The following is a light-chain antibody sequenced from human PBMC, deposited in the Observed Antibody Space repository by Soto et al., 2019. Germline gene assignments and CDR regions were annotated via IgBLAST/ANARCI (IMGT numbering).Light chain of an antibody. CDR3: QHRNNWPLT. CDR2: DAS. Sequence: VVLTQSPATLSVSPGERATLSCRASENINTYLAWYQQKPGQAPKLLIYDASNRATSIPARFSASGSGTDFTLTISSLEPEDFAVYYCQHRNNWPLTFGGGTKVDIK. V-gene: IGKV3-11*01. CDR1: ENINTY. J-gene: IGKJ4*01.